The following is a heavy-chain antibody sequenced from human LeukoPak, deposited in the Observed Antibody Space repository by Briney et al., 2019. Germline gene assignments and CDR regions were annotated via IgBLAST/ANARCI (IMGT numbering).Heavy chain of an antibody. CDR3: ARFNTMVRGVTQYYYGMDV. Sequence: PSETLSLTCAVYGGSFSGYYWSWIRQPPGKGLEWIGEINHSGSTNYNPSLKSRVTMSVDTSKNQFSLKLSSVTAADTAVYYCARFNTMVRGVTQYYYGMDVWGKGTTVTVSP. J-gene: IGHJ6*04. D-gene: IGHD3-10*01. V-gene: IGHV4-34*01. CDR1: GGSFSGYY. CDR2: INHSGST.